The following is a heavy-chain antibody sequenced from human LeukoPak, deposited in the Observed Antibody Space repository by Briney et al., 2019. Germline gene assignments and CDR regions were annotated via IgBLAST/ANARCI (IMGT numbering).Heavy chain of an antibody. D-gene: IGHD1-14*01. CDR2: INQDGSET. CDR3: ARDSYRALEY. CDR1: GFTFSSHW. J-gene: IGHJ4*02. Sequence: GGSLRLSCAGSGFTFSSHWMNWVRQAPGKGLEWVAHINQDGSETYYVDSVKGRFTISRDNAKNSLCLQMHSLRAEDTAVYYCARDSYRALEYWGQGTLVTVSS. V-gene: IGHV3-7*01.